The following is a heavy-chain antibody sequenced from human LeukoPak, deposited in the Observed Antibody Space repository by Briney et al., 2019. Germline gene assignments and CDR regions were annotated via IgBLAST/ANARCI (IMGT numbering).Heavy chain of an antibody. CDR2: IIPIFGTA. CDR1: GCTFSSYA. V-gene: IGHV1-69*06. CDR3: ARGGDFDWLLSNWFDP. Sequence: SVKVSCKASGCTFSSYAISWVRQAPGQGLEWMGGIIPIFGTANYAQKFQGRVTITADKSTSTAYMELSSLRSEDTAVYYCARGGDFDWLLSNWFDPWGQGTRVTVSS. D-gene: IGHD3-9*01. J-gene: IGHJ5*02.